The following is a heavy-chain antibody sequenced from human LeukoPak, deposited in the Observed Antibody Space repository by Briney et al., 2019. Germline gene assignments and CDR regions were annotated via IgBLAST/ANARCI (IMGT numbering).Heavy chain of an antibody. D-gene: IGHD3-9*01. CDR2: INGSGGST. V-gene: IGHV3-23*01. J-gene: IGHJ6*03. CDR3: AKGGGFDWLNYYYIDV. Sequence: GGSLRLSCAASGFTFSSYAMSWVRQAPGKGLEWVSDINGSGGSTYYADSVKGRFTISRDNSKNTLYLQMSSLRAEDTAVYYCAKGGGFDWLNYYYIDVWGKGTTVTVSS. CDR1: GFTFSSYA.